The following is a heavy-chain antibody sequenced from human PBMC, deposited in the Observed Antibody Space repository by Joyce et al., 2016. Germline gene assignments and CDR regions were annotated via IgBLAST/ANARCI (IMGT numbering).Heavy chain of an antibody. CDR1: GGSVSSGSHY. CDR3: AGGFWSCFYLDAFDI. J-gene: IGHJ3*02. D-gene: IGHD3-3*01. Sequence: QVQLQESGPGLVKPSETLSLTCTVAGGSVSSGSHYWTWIRQPPGKGLEWIGYIYDSGSTNYNPSLKSRDTISIDTSKDQCSLKLSSVTAADSAVYYCAGGFWSCFYLDAFDIWGQGTMVTVSS. CDR2: IYDSGST. V-gene: IGHV4-61*01.